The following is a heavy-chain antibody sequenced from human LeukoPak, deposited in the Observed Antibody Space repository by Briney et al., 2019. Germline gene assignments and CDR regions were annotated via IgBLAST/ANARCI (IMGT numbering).Heavy chain of an antibody. CDR2: IYGTKNP. CDR1: GGSINSHY. D-gene: IGHD6-19*01. V-gene: IGHV4-4*09. J-gene: IGHJ2*01. Sequence: SETLSLTCSVSGGSINSHYCGWVRQPPGGGLEWIGYIYGTKNPTYRSSLASRVTMSVDPSQNPFFLKLSSVTAADTAVYYCARFHSGPSGWYVLWYFDLWGRGTLVTVSS. CDR3: ARFHSGPSGWYVLWYFDL.